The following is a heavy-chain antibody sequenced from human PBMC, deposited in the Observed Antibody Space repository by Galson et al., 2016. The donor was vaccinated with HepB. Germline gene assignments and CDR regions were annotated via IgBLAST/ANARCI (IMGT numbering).Heavy chain of an antibody. Sequence: SLRLSCAASGFTFGDYTISWVRQAPGKGLEWVSGLSVSGDTTYYADSVKGRFTISRDNSKNTLHLQMNSLRADDTAVYYCAKDGVRSGYSYFDYWGRGTLVTVSS. J-gene: IGHJ4*02. CDR2: LSVSGDTT. CDR3: AKDGVRSGYSYFDY. V-gene: IGHV3-23*01. D-gene: IGHD5-12*01. CDR1: GFTFGDYT.